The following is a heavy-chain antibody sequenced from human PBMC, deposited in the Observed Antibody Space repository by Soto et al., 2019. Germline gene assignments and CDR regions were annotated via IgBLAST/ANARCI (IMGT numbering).Heavy chain of an antibody. CDR1: GGTFSSYA. J-gene: IGHJ6*02. D-gene: IGHD1-7*01. CDR3: ARDRRYNWNSDYYYYGMDV. Sequence: GASVKVSCKASGGTFSSYAISWVRQAPGQGLEWMGGIIPIFGTANYAQKFQGRVTITADESTSTAYMELSSLRSEDTAVYYCARDRRYNWNSDYYYYGMDVWGQGTTVTVS. CDR2: IIPIFGTA. V-gene: IGHV1-69*13.